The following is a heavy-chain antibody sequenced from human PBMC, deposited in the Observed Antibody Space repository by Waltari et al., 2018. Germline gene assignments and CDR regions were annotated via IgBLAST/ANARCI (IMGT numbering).Heavy chain of an antibody. D-gene: IGHD1-7*01. CDR2: INSDGSGT. V-gene: IGHV3-74*01. J-gene: IGHJ3*01. Sequence: EVQLVESGGGLVQPGGSLRVSCTASGFTFSSYWMHWVRQFPGKGLVWVSRINSDGSGTSYADSAKGRFTISRDNAKNTLFLQMNSLRGEDTAVYYCASGNSHAFDLWGQGTMVTVSS. CDR3: ASGNSHAFDL. CDR1: GFTFSSYW.